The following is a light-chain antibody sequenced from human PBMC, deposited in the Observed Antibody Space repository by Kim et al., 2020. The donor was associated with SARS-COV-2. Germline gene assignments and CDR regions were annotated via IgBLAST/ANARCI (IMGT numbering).Light chain of an antibody. Sequence: SYELTQPPSVSVSPGQTASITCSGAKLGDTYASWYQQKPGQSPVLVIYQDTKRPSGIPERFSGSNSGTTATLTISGTQAMDGADYYCQAWDSSTVVFGGG. CDR2: QDT. J-gene: IGLJ2*01. V-gene: IGLV3-1*01. CDR3: QAWDSSTVV. CDR1: KLGDTY.